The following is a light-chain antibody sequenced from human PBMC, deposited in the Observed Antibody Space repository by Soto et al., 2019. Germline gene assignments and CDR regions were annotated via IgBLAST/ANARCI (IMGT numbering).Light chain of an antibody. CDR2: DAS. CDR1: QSISSW. J-gene: IGKJ5*01. CDR3: QQSYSAPIT. V-gene: IGKV1-5*01. Sequence: DIQMTQSTSTLSASVGDRVTLTCRASQSISSWLAWYQQKPGKAPKLLIYDASSLESGVPSRFSGSGSGTNFTLTISSLQPEDFAAYYCQQSYSAPITFGQGTRLEIK.